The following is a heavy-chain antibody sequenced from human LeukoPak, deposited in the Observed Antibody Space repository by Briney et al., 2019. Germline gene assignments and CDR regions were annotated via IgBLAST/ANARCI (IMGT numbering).Heavy chain of an antibody. J-gene: IGHJ6*02. CDR3: ARDYYYGMDV. CDR1: GFTFRSYE. CDR2: ITSSGNTI. Sequence: GGSLRLSCAASGFTFRSYEMNWVRQAPGKGLEWVSYITSSGNTIYYADSVKGRFTISGDNAKNSLYLQMNSLRAEDTAVYYCARDYYYGMDVWGQGTTITVSS. V-gene: IGHV3-48*03.